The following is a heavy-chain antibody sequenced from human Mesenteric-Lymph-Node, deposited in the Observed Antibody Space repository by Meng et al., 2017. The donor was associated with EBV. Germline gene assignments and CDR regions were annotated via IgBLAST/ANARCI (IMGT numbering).Heavy chain of an antibody. CDR1: GCAISSNNW. D-gene: IGHD4-17*01. CDR3: ARGGIRGTRVTTSGVWNFDL. Sequence: GQLQGSGPGLVKPSGTLSLTRVAAGCAISSNNWWTWVRQSPGKGLEWIGEIYHSGSTNYNPSLKSRVTTSVDKSKNQFSLKLTSVTAADTAVYYCARGGIRGTRVTTSGVWNFDLWGRGTLVTVSS. V-gene: IGHV4-4*02. CDR2: IYHSGST. J-gene: IGHJ2*01.